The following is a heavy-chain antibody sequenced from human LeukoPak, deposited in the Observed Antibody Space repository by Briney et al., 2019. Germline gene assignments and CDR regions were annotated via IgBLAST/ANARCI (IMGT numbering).Heavy chain of an antibody. Sequence: GGSLRLSCAASGFTFSTYSMNWVRQAPGKGLEWVSSITSSSSYIYYADSVKGRFTTSRDNAKNSLYLQMNSLTADDTALYYCASLSTSPSIGDYWGQGTLVTVSS. CDR3: ASLSTSPSIGDY. D-gene: IGHD2/OR15-2a*01. CDR1: GFTFSTYS. V-gene: IGHV3-21*01. J-gene: IGHJ4*02. CDR2: ITSSSSYI.